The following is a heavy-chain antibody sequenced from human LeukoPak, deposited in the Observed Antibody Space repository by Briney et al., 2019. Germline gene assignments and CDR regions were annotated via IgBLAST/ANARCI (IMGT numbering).Heavy chain of an antibody. J-gene: IGHJ3*02. V-gene: IGHV3-43*02. D-gene: IGHD2-15*01. CDR1: GFSFDDYP. Sequence: EVSLRLSCAASGFSFDDYPMHWVRQAPGKGLEWVSLINEDGGKTFYADSVRGRFTISRDNSKNSLYLQMNSLRTEDTALYYCAKEIDTLGTNAFDIWGQGTIVTVSS. CDR2: INEDGGKT. CDR3: AKEIDTLGTNAFDI.